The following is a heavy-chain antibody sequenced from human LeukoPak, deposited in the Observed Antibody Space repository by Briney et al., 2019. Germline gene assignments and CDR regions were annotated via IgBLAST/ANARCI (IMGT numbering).Heavy chain of an antibody. CDR3: STGSGHAFDI. CDR1: GFTFSSYW. V-gene: IGHV3-74*01. D-gene: IGHD3-10*01. CDR2: INSDGSST. J-gene: IGHJ3*02. Sequence: SGGSLRLSCAASGFTFSSYWMHWVRQVPGKGLVWVSRINSDGSSTSYADSVKGRFTIYRDNAKNTLYVQMNSLRAEDTAVYYCSTGSGHAFDIWGRGTMVTVSS.